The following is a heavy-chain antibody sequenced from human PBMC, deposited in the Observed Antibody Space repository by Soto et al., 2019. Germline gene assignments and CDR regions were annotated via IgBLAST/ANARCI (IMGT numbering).Heavy chain of an antibody. CDR1: GLSHNSSGKG. CDR2: IYWDDDK. Sequence: GSGPALGNQTQTLTLACTFSGLSHNSSGKGVGWIRQPPGKALEWLALIYWDDDKRYSQSLKSRLTITKDTSKNQLVLTMTNLDPVDTAPYYCPHSLPGTANLLDYPAQATLVTVSS. V-gene: IGHV2-5*02. D-gene: IGHD2-21*02. J-gene: IGHJ4*02. CDR3: PHSLPGTANLLDY.